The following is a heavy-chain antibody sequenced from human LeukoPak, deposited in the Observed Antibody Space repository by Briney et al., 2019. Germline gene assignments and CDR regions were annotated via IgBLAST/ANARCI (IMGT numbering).Heavy chain of an antibody. J-gene: IGHJ4*02. CDR2: IHHSGTT. V-gene: IGHV4-39*07. D-gene: IGHD2-15*01. Sequence: SETLSLTCTVSGGSISTSNYYWGWIRQSPGKGLEWIGNIHHSGTTYYNPSLQSRVTISVDTSKNQFSLKMTSVTATDTAVYYCASDAPGLLGYWGQGTLVTVSS. CDR1: GGSISTSNYY. CDR3: ASDAPGLLGY.